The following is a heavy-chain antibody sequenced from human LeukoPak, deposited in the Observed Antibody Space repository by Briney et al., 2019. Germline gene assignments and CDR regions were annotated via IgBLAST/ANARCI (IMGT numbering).Heavy chain of an antibody. Sequence: SETLSLTCAVYGGSFSGYYWSWIRQPPGKGLEWIGEINHSGSTNYNPSLKSRVTISVDTSKNQFSLKLSSVIAADTAVYYCARGPYCSSTSCYLRGWFDPWGQGALVTVSS. D-gene: IGHD2-2*01. V-gene: IGHV4-34*01. J-gene: IGHJ5*02. CDR3: ARGPYCSSTSCYLRGWFDP. CDR1: GGSFSGYY. CDR2: INHSGST.